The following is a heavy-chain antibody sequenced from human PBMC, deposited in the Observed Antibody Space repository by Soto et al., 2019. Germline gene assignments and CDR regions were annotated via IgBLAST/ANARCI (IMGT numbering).Heavy chain of an antibody. CDR1: GDSVSNDNYY. D-gene: IGHD3-16*01. V-gene: IGHV4-61*01. Sequence: QVQLQESGPGLVKPSEPLSLTCAVSGDSVSNDNYYWSWIRQPPGKGLEWIGYIYYSGTTNYNSYLRSRLSLSVDMSKNQFSLELASVTAADTAVYFCARSQRGRTAFTFDYWGQGALVTVSS. CDR2: IYYSGTT. J-gene: IGHJ4*02. CDR3: ARSQRGRTAFTFDY.